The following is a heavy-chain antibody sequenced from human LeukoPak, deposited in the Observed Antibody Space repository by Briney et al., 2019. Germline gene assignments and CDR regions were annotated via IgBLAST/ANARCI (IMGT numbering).Heavy chain of an antibody. CDR2: IYSGGST. V-gene: IGHV3-53*01. CDR1: GFTVSSNY. J-gene: IGHJ4*02. D-gene: IGHD3-22*01. Sequence: GGSLRLSCAASGFTVSSNYMSWVRQAPGKGLEWVSVIYSGGSTYYADSVKGRFTISRDNSKNTLYLQMNSLRAEDTAVYYCARDLGYYDSSGYPDTQGDYWGQGTLVTVSS. CDR3: ARDLGYYDSSGYPDTQGDY.